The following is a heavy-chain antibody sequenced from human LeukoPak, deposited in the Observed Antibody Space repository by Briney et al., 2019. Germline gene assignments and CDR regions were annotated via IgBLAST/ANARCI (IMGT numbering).Heavy chain of an antibody. Sequence: SETLSLTCTVSGGSISSGSYYWSWIRQPAGKGLEWIGRIYTSGSTNYNPSLKSRVTISVDTSKNQFSLKLSSVTAANTAVYYCARAKKDGYGDYPDYWGQGTLVTVSS. V-gene: IGHV4-61*02. J-gene: IGHJ4*02. D-gene: IGHD4-17*01. CDR3: ARAKKDGYGDYPDY. CDR2: IYTSGST. CDR1: GGSISSGSYY.